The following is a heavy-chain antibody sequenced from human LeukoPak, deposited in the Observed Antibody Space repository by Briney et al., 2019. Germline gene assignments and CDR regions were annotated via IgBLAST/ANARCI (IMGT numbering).Heavy chain of an antibody. CDR2: IYYSGST. Sequence: SETLSLTCTVSGGSISSSSYYWGWIRQPPGKGLEWIGSIYYSGSTHYNASLKSRITISVDTSKNQFSLKLSSVTAADTAVYYCARQLGYCSGGSCYEYDYWGQGTLVTVSS. CDR1: GGSISSSSYY. D-gene: IGHD2-15*01. J-gene: IGHJ4*02. V-gene: IGHV4-39*01. CDR3: ARQLGYCSGGSCYEYDY.